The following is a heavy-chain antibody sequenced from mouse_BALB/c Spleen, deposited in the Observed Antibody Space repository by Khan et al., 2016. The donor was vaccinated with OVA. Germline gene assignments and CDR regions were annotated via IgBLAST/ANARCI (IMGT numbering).Heavy chain of an antibody. D-gene: IGHD2-3*01. CDR2: INPGGSAI. CDR3: MRYDGYYWYFDV. J-gene: IGHJ1*01. V-gene: IGHV11-2*02. CDR1: GFTFGGFW. Sequence: EVQLLETGGGLVQPGGSRGLSCEASGFTFGGFWMSWVRRTPGKTLEWIGDINPGGSAINYAPSIKDRFTIFRDNEKSTLYLQMSNVRSEDTATYFCMRYDGYYWYFDVWGAGTTVTVSS.